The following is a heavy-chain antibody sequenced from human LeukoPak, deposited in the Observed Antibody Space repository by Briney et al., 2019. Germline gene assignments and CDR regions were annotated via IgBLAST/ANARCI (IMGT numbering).Heavy chain of an antibody. CDR1: GGTFSSYA. CDR2: IIPIFGTA. V-gene: IGHV1-69*01. Sequence: SVKVSCKASGGTFSSYAISWVRQAPGQGLEWMGGIIPIFGTANCAQKFQGRVTITADESTSTAYMELSSLRSEDTAVYYCARVFCSSTSCYGFFSGMDVWGQGTTVTVPS. CDR3: ARVFCSSTSCYGFFSGMDV. D-gene: IGHD2-2*01. J-gene: IGHJ6*02.